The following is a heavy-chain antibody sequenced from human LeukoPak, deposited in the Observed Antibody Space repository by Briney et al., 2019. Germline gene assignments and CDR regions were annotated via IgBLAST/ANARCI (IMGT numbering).Heavy chain of an antibody. V-gene: IGHV4-34*01. Sequence: PSETLSLTCAVYGGSFSGYYWSWIRQPPGKGLEWIGEINHSGSTNYNPSLKSRVTISVDRSKNQFSLKLSSVTAADTAVYYCARERDRGAFDPWGQGTLVTVSS. CDR1: GGSFSGYY. J-gene: IGHJ5*02. D-gene: IGHD5-24*01. CDR3: ARERDRGAFDP. CDR2: INHSGST.